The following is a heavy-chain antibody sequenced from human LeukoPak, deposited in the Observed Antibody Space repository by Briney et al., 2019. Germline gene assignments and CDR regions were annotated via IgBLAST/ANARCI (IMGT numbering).Heavy chain of an antibody. CDR1: GFTFSSYW. D-gene: IGHD3/OR15-3a*01. CDR3: ARRTGPDY. Sequence: PGGSLRLSCAASGFTFSSYWMTWVRQAPGKGLEWVAVISYDGSNKYYADSVKGRFTISRDNSKNTLYLQMNSLRAEDTAVYYCARRTGPDYWGQGTLVTVSS. CDR2: ISYDGSNK. V-gene: IGHV3-30-3*01. J-gene: IGHJ4*02.